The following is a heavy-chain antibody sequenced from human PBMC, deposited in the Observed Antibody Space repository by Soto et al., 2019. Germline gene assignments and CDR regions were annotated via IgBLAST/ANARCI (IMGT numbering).Heavy chain of an antibody. Sequence: PGGSLRLSCVASGFNFDDSAMNWVRQFPGKGLEWVSGITWNSGHILYADSVKGRFTISRDNAKKSLYLELNSLRPEDTALYYCAKGRSSMIVVVMDYWGQGTPVTVSS. CDR1: GFNFDDSA. V-gene: IGHV3-9*01. CDR3: AKGRSSMIVVVMDY. CDR2: ITWNSGHI. D-gene: IGHD3-22*01. J-gene: IGHJ4*02.